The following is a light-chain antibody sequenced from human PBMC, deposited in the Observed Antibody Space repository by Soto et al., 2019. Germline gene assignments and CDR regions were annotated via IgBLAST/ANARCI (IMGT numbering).Light chain of an antibody. J-gene: IGKJ1*01. CDR3: HHFGSSLRT. CDR1: QSFSSHF. CDR2: GTS. V-gene: IGKV3-20*01. Sequence: IVLTQSPGTLSLSPGDRATLSCRASQSFSSHFLAWYQQKPGQAPRLLIHGTSSRATGIPDRFSGSGSGTDFTLTINSLEPEDFAVYYCHHFGSSLRTFGQGTKVDI.